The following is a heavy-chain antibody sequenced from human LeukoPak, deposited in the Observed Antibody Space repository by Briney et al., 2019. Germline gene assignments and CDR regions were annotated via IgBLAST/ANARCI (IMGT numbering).Heavy chain of an antibody. CDR3: TTERPYYYDSSGYLRSSYYYYYMDV. D-gene: IGHD3-22*01. V-gene: IGHV3-15*01. Sequence: AGGSLGLSCAASGFTFSNAWMSWVRQAPGKGLEWVGRIKSKTDGGTTDYAAPVKDRFTISSDDSKNTLYLQMNSLKTEDTAVYYCTTERPYYYDSSGYLRSSYYYYYMDVWGKGTTVTVSS. CDR1: GFTFSNAW. J-gene: IGHJ6*03. CDR2: IKSKTDGGTT.